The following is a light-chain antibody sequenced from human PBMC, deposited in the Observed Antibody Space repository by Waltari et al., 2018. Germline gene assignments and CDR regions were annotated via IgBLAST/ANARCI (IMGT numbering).Light chain of an antibody. V-gene: IGKV4-1*01. Sequence: DIVMTQSPDSLAVSLGEGATINCKSSQSVLYSSNNKNYLAWYQQKTGQPPKLLIYWASTRESGVPDRFSGSGSGTDFTLTISSLQAEDVAVYYCQQYYSIPITFGQGTRLEIK. J-gene: IGKJ5*01. CDR3: QQYYSIPIT. CDR1: QSVLYSSNNKNY. CDR2: WAS.